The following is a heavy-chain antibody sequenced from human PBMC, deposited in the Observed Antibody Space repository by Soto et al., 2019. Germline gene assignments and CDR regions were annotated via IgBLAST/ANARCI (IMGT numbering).Heavy chain of an antibody. CDR1: GGSISSYY. CDR3: ASGPIGDYTDGFDY. V-gene: IGHV4-59*01. D-gene: IGHD4-17*01. CDR2: IYYSGST. J-gene: IGHJ4*02. Sequence: SETLSLTCTVSGGSISSYYWSWIRQPPGKGLEWIGYIYYSGSTNYNPSLKSRVTISVDTSKNQFSLKLSSVTAADTAVYYCASGPIGDYTDGFDYWGQGTLVTLSS.